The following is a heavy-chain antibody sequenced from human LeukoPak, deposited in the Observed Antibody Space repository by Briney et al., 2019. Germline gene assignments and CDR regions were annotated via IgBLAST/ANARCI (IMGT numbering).Heavy chain of an antibody. Sequence: GESLKISCKGSGYSFTSYWIAWVRQMPGKGLEWMGIIYPGDSYTTYSPSFQGQVTISADKSISTAYLQWRSLKASDTAMYYCAGRSGSDALDIWGQGTMVTVSS. CDR3: AGRSGSDALDI. CDR2: IYPGDSYT. D-gene: IGHD3-10*01. J-gene: IGHJ3*02. V-gene: IGHV5-51*01. CDR1: GYSFTSYW.